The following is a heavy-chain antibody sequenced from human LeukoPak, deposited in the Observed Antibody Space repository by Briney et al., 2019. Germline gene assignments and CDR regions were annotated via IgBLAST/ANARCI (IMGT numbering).Heavy chain of an antibody. CDR3: ARDDHYNYYYMDV. Sequence: PGGSLRLSCAASGFIFSTYNMNWVRQAPGKGLEGVSYISSSSSNIYYADSVKGRFTISRDNAADSLYLQMNSLGAEDTAVYYCARDDHYNYYYMDVWGKGTTVTVSS. J-gene: IGHJ6*03. V-gene: IGHV3-48*01. CDR1: GFIFSTYN. CDR2: ISSSSSNI.